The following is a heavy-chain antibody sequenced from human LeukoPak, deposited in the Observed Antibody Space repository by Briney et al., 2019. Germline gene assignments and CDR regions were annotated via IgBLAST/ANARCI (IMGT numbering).Heavy chain of an antibody. V-gene: IGHV4-61*01. CDR1: GGSISSGSYY. Sequence: SSQTLSLTCTVSGGSISSGSYYWSWIRQPPGKGLEWIGYIYYSGSTNYNPSLKSRVTISVDTSKNQFSLKLSSVTAADTAVYYCARSPTRAGYSYGVDYWGQGTLVTVSS. D-gene: IGHD5-18*01. CDR2: IYYSGST. CDR3: ARSPTRAGYSYGVDY. J-gene: IGHJ4*02.